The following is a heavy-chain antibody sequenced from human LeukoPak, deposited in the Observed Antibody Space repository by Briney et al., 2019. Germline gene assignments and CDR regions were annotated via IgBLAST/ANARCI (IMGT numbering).Heavy chain of an antibody. D-gene: IGHD6-13*01. CDR1: GFTFDNFA. CDR2: ISADGGNT. Sequence: GGSLRLSCAASGFTFDNFAMHWVRQPPGKGLEWVSLISADGGNTYSADSVKGRFAISRDNSKNSLYLQIDSLTTEDTAFYYCAKDAVGAAAGYYIDSWGQGTLVTVSP. J-gene: IGHJ4*02. V-gene: IGHV3-43*02. CDR3: AKDAVGAAAGYYIDS.